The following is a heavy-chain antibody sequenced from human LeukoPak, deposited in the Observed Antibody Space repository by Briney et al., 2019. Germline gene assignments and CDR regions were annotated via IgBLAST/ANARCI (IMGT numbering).Heavy chain of an antibody. V-gene: IGHV5-51*01. CDR2: IYPGDSDT. J-gene: IGHJ4*02. CDR1: GYRFTGYW. D-gene: IGHD3-22*01. CDR3: ARHRSDSSGYLAVIDY. Sequence: GESLQISSKGSGYRFTGYWIGWVRQMPGKGLEWLGIIYPGDSDTRYSPSFQCQVTISADKSISTAYLQWNSLKASDTAIYYYARHRSDSSGYLAVIDYWGQGTLVTVSS.